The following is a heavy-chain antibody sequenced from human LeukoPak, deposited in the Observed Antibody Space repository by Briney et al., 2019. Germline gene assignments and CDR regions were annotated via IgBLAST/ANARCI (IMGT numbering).Heavy chain of an antibody. CDR1: GFTFDDYA. D-gene: IGHD6-13*01. Sequence: GGSLRLSCAASGFTFDDYAMNWVRQAPGKGLEWVSGISWTSGSMGYADSVKGRFTISRDNAKNSLYLQMNSLRAEDTAVYYCAKPGYSSGWYRVRFDPWGQGTLVTVSS. V-gene: IGHV3-9*01. J-gene: IGHJ5*02. CDR3: AKPGYSSGWYRVRFDP. CDR2: ISWTSGSM.